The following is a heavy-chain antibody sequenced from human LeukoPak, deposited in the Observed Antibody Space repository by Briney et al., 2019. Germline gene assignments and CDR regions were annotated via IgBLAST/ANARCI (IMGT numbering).Heavy chain of an antibody. V-gene: IGHV3-74*01. CDR1: GFTFNTYW. J-gene: IGHJ6*03. D-gene: IGHD2/OR15-2a*01. CDR3: ASQQSFHSCYMDV. Sequence: GGSLRLSCAASGFTFNTYWMHWVRQAPGKGLVWVSSINADGSSTSYADSMKGRFTISRDNAKNTLYLQMNSLRAEDTAVYYCASQQSFHSCYMDVWGKGTTVTVSS. CDR2: INADGSST.